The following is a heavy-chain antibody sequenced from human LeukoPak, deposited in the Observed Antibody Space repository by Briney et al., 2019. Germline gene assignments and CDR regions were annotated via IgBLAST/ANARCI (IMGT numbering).Heavy chain of an antibody. CDR3: ARDADGSSGYYSPEWFDP. D-gene: IGHD3-22*01. CDR1: GVSISSNSYY. J-gene: IGHJ5*02. Sequence: SETLSLTCTVSGVSISSNSYYWGWIRQPPGKGLKWIGSIYYSGSTYYNPSLKSRVTISVDTSKNQFSLKLSSVTAADTAVYYCARDADGSSGYYSPEWFDPWGQGTLVTVSS. CDR2: IYYSGST. V-gene: IGHV4-39*02.